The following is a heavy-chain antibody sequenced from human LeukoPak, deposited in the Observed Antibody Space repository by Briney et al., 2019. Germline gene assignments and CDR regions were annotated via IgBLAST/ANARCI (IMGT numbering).Heavy chain of an antibody. CDR1: GYSISSGYY. CDR2: IYHSGST. Sequence: SETLSLTCAVSGYSISSGYYWGWIRQPSGKGLEWIGSIYHSGSTYYNPSLKSRVTISVDTSKNQFSLKLSSVTAADTAVYYCARGDYYDSSGYGYWGQGTLVTVSS. J-gene: IGHJ4*02. D-gene: IGHD3-22*01. V-gene: IGHV4-38-2*01. CDR3: ARGDYYDSSGYGY.